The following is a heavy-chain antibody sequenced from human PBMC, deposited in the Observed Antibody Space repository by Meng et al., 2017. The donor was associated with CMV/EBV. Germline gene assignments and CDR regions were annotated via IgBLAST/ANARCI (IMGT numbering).Heavy chain of an antibody. CDR3: ARDVWSIFGVVIKEVGMDV. CDR1: GGSISSSSYY. Sequence: SETLSLTCTVSGGSISSSSYYWGWLRQPPGKGREWIVSIYYSGSTYYNPSLKSRVTISGDTSKNQFSLKLSSVTAADTAVYYCARDVWSIFGVVIKEVGMDVWGQGTTVTVSS. J-gene: IGHJ6*02. CDR2: IYYSGST. V-gene: IGHV4-39*07. D-gene: IGHD3-3*01.